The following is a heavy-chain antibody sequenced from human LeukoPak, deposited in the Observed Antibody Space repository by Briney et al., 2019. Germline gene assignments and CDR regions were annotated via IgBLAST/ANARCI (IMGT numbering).Heavy chain of an antibody. V-gene: IGHV3-33*08. Sequence: GGSLRLSCAASGFIFSTYWMSWVRQAPGKGLEWVAVIWYDGSNKYYADSVKGRFTISRDNSKNTLYLQMNSLRAEDTAVYYCARDAYDSSGGDYWGQGTLVTVSS. D-gene: IGHD3-22*01. CDR2: IWYDGSNK. J-gene: IGHJ4*02. CDR3: ARDAYDSSGGDY. CDR1: GFIFSTYW.